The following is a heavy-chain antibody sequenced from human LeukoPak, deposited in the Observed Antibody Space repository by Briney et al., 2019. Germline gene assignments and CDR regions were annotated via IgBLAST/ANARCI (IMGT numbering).Heavy chain of an antibody. CDR1: GGSISGYH. CDR3: ARKTYCSGGRCYGENWFDP. J-gene: IGHJ5*02. V-gene: IGHV4-59*08. CDR2: IFYTGNA. D-gene: IGHD2-15*01. Sequence: SETLSLTCTVTGGSISGYHWNWIRQSPGKGLEWISNIFYTGNADYNPSLKSRVTISINTSKNEISLILRSVTATDTAVYYCARKTYCSGGRCYGENWFDPWGQGILVTVSS.